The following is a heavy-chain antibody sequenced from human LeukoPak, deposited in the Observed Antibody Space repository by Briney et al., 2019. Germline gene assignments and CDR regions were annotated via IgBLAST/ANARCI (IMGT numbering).Heavy chain of an antibody. D-gene: IGHD2-2*01. CDR2: ISSSGSSI. Sequence: GGSLRLSCAASGFTFSTYSMNWVRQAPGKGLEWVSYISSSGSSIYYADSVKGRFTISRDNAKNSLYLQMNSLRAEDTAVYYCATDDKYAPSSWGQGTLVTVS. J-gene: IGHJ5*02. V-gene: IGHV3-48*01. CDR1: GFTFSTYS. CDR3: ATDDKYAPSS.